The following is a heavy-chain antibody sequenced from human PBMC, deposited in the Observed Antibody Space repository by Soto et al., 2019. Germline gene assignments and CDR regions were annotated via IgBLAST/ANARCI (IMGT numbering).Heavy chain of an antibody. V-gene: IGHV3-20*04. CDR1: GFTFDDYG. D-gene: IGHD1-26*01. J-gene: IGHJ6*02. CDR3: AKDRRSGSHFYGMDV. CDR2: INWNGGTT. Sequence: EMQVVESGGRVVRPGGSLRLSCTASGFTFDDYGMSWVRQVPGKGLEWVSGINWNGGTTGYADSVQGRFTISRDNGNNSMYLQMTSVRAGDTALYYCAKDRRSGSHFYGMDVWGQGTTVTVSS.